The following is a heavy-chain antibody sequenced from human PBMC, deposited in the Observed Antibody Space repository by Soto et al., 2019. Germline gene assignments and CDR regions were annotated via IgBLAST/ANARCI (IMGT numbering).Heavy chain of an antibody. Sequence: QVQLVESGGRVVQAGTSLRVSCAASGFSFGSSSMHWGRQAPGGGPEWVASISSDGRKTYYSESAKGRFTISRDTSKNIVYLEMDRLRLDDTAIYFCARAPGVDFWSGVFDPWGQGTVVTVSS. J-gene: IGHJ5*02. CDR3: ARAPGVDFWSGVFDP. CDR1: GFSFGSSS. V-gene: IGHV3-30*04. CDR2: ISSDGRKT. D-gene: IGHD3-3*01.